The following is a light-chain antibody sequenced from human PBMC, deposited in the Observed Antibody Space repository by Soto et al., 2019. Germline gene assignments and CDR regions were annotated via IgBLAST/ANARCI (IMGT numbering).Light chain of an antibody. CDR1: SSDVGGYNY. J-gene: IGLJ2*01. CDR3: SSYAGSNNFVV. CDR2: EVS. V-gene: IGLV2-8*01. Sequence: QSALTQPSSASGSPGQSVTISCTGTSSDVGGYNYVSWYQQHPGKAPKLMIYEVSKRPSGVPDRFSGSKSVNTASLTVSGLQAEDEADYYCSSYAGSNNFVVFGGGTKLTVL.